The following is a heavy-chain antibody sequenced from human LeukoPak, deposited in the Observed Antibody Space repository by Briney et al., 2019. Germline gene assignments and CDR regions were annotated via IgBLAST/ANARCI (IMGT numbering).Heavy chain of an antibody. V-gene: IGHV1-69*04. CDR1: GGTFSSYA. Sequence: SVKVSCKASGGTFSSYAISWVRQAPGQGLEWMGRIIPILGIANYAQKFQGRVTITADKSTSTAYMELSSLRSEDTAVYYCAREPYSGSYYDYWGQGTLVTVSS. J-gene: IGHJ4*02. CDR3: AREPYSGSYYDY. CDR2: IIPILGIA. D-gene: IGHD1-26*01.